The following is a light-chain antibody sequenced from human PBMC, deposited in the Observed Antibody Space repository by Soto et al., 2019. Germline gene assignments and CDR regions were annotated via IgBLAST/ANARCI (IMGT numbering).Light chain of an antibody. Sequence: IPMTQSPSSLSASVGDRVTINCRASQDIGKYLHWYQQKSGEAPKLLIYGASILQGGVPARFIGSGSGTHFTLTISSLQPGDFATYYCQQSFRTPLTFGGGTKVEIK. J-gene: IGKJ4*01. CDR3: QQSFRTPLT. V-gene: IGKV1-39*01. CDR1: QDIGKY. CDR2: GAS.